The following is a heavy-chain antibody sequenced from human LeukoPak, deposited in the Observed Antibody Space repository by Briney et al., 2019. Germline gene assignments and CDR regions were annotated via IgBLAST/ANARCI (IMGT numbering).Heavy chain of an antibody. J-gene: IGHJ4*02. V-gene: IGHV1-18*04. Sequence: ASVKVSCKASGYTFTSYYMHWVRQAPGQGLEWVGWISAYNGRTNYAQKFQGRVTMTIDTSTTTAYMDLRSLTSDDTAMYYCAKGGAMVATIDYWGQGTLVTVSS. CDR3: AKGGAMVATIDY. CDR1: GYTFTSYY. CDR2: ISAYNGRT. D-gene: IGHD5-18*01.